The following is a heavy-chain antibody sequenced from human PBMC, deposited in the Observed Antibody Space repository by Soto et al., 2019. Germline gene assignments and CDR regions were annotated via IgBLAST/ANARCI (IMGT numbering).Heavy chain of an antibody. CDR2: IIPILGIA. CDR3: ARDPLGGSGSPDYDCGMDV. CDR1: VGTFSSYT. Sequence: QVQLVQSGAEVKKPGSSVKVSCKASVGTFSSYTISWVRQAPGQGLEWLGRIIPILGIANYAQKFQGRVTITADKSTSTAHMERSRLRSEDTAVYYCARDPLGGSGSPDYDCGMDVWGKGTTVTVSS. D-gene: IGHD3-10*01. V-gene: IGHV1-69*08. J-gene: IGHJ6*04.